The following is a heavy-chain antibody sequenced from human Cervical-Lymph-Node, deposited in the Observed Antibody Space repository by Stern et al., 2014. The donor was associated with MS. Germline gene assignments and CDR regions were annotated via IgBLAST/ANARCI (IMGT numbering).Heavy chain of an antibody. CDR1: GFSLVTSGVR. J-gene: IGHJ4*02. D-gene: IGHD3-3*01. CDR3: ARMMGSGYRHYFDY. CDR2: IDWNDKT. Sequence: QVTLKESGPALVKPTQTLTLTCTFYGFSLVTSGVRVSWIRQPPGKALEWLARIDWNDKTFYNTSLMTRLTISKDTSKNQVVLTMTNVDPVDTATYYCARMMGSGYRHYFDYWGQGTPVTVS. V-gene: IGHV2-70*04.